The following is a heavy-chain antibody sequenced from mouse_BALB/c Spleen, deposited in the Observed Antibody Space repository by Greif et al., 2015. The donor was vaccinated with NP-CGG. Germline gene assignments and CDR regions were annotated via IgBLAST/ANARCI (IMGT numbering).Heavy chain of an antibody. J-gene: IGHJ2*01. CDR1: GFTFSSYA. CDR2: ISSGGSYT. CDR3: ARLGYRQGGYYFDY. Sequence: EVKLVDSGGGLVKPGGSLKLSCAASGFTFSSYAMSWVRQTPEKRLEWVATISSGGSYTYYPDSVKGRFTISRDNAKNTLYLQMSSLRSEDTAMYYCARLGYRQGGYYFDYWGQGTTLTVSS. V-gene: IGHV5-9-3*01. D-gene: IGHD2-14*01.